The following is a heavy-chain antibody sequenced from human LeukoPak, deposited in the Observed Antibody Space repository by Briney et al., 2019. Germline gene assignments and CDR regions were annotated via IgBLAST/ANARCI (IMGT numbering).Heavy chain of an antibody. CDR3: AKSSGGSYYYYMDV. CDR2: IWYDGSNK. CDR1: GFTFSSYG. J-gene: IGHJ6*03. V-gene: IGHV3-33*06. D-gene: IGHD2-15*01. Sequence: PGGSLRLSCAASGFTFSSYGMHWVRQAPGKGLEWVAGIWYDGSNKYYADSVKGRFTICRDNSKNTLYLQMNSLRAEDTAVYYCAKSSGGSYYYYMDVWGKGTTVTVSS.